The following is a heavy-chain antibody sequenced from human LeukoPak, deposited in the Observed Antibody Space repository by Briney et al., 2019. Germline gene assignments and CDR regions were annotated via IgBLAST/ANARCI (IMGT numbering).Heavy chain of an antibody. CDR1: GGSFSGYY. J-gene: IGHJ4*02. D-gene: IGHD6-19*01. CDR3: ARERRGIAVAGPKGGFDY. CDR2: INHSGST. Sequence: SETLSLTCAVYGGSFSGYYWSWIRQPPGKGLEWIGEINHSGSTNYNPSLKSRVTISVDTSKNQFSLKLSSVTAADTAVYYCARERRGIAVAGPKGGFDYWGQGTPVTVSS. V-gene: IGHV4-34*01.